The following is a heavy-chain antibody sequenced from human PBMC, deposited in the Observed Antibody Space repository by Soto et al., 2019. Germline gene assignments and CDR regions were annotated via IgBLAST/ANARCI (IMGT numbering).Heavy chain of an antibody. Sequence: PSETLSLTCTVSGDSISSGDYYWSWIRQAPGKGLEWIGYIYYSGSTYYNPSLKSRVTISVDTSKNQFSLKLSSVTAADTAVYYCAREDYYDSSGYYLDNWGQGTLVT. CDR3: AREDYYDSSGYYLDN. V-gene: IGHV4-30-4*01. J-gene: IGHJ4*02. CDR1: GDSISSGDYY. CDR2: IYYSGST. D-gene: IGHD3-22*01.